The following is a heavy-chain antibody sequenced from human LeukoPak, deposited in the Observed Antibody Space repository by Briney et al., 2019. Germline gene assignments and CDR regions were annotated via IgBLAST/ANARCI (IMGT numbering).Heavy chain of an antibody. Sequence: GGSLRLSCAASGFAFTSYSMNWVRQAPGKGLEWVSTISGGGGSTYYADSVKGRFTISRDNSKNTLHLQMNSLRAEDTAVYYCANPFARATMASFSDYWGQGTLVTVSS. CDR2: ISGGGGST. CDR1: GFAFTSYS. D-gene: IGHD3-10*01. J-gene: IGHJ4*02. CDR3: ANPFARATMASFSDY. V-gene: IGHV3-23*01.